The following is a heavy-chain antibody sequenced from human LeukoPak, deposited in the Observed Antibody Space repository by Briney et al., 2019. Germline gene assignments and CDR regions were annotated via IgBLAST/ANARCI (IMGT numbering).Heavy chain of an antibody. CDR3: ARDLVTVTKGFDI. CDR1: ADSFSSHY. Sequence: SETLSLTCAVSADSFSSHYWTWIRQSPGTGLEWIGYISYIGSTNYNPSLKSRVTISIDTSKDQFSLKLRSVTAADTAVYYCARDLVTVTKGFDIWGQGTMVSVSS. J-gene: IGHJ3*02. V-gene: IGHV4-59*11. D-gene: IGHD4-17*01. CDR2: ISYIGST.